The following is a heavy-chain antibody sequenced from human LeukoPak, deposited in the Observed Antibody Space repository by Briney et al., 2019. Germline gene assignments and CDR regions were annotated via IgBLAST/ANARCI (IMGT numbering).Heavy chain of an antibody. CDR1: GGSFSGYY. CDR2: IYKTGST. J-gene: IGHJ5*02. D-gene: IGHD1-26*01. Sequence: SETLSLTCAVYGGSFSGYYWAWIRQPPGKGLEWIGSIYKTGSTNYSPSLKSRVTISVDNSKNQFSLRLSSVTAADTATYYCARVPSKWDNWFDPWGQGTLVTVSS. CDR3: ARVPSKWDNWFDP. V-gene: IGHV4-34*01.